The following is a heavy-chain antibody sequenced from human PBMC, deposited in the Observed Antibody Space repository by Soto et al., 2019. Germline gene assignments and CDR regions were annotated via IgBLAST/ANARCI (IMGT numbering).Heavy chain of an antibody. V-gene: IGHV6-1*01. D-gene: IGHD5-12*01. J-gene: IGHJ6*03. CDR2: TYFRSRWYN. CDR3: ARDLESGYSNHYYHMDV. Sequence: SQTLSLTCAISGDSVSSNTAAWHWIRQSPSRGLEWLGRTYFRSRWYNDYAVSVKSRITINADTSKNQFSLHLNSVSPEDTAVYYCARDLESGYSNHYYHMDVWGQGTTVTVSS. CDR1: GDSVSSNTAA.